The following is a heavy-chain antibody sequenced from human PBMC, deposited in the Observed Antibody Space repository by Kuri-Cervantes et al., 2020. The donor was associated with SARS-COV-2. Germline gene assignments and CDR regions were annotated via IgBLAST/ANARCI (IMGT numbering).Heavy chain of an antibody. J-gene: IGHJ4*02. D-gene: IGHD1-7*01. Sequence: ASVKVSCKASGGTFSSYAISWVRQAPGQGLEWMGWISAYNGNTNYAQKLQGRVTMTTDTSTSTAYMELRSLRSDDTAVYYCARVGRNPAELELLSYYFDYWGQGTLVTVSS. CDR1: GGTFSSYA. V-gene: IGHV1-18*01. CDR3: ARVGRNPAELELLSYYFDY. CDR2: ISAYNGNT.